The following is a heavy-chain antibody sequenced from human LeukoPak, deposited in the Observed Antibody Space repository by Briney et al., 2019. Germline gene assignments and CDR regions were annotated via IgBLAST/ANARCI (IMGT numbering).Heavy chain of an antibody. CDR2: INPNSGGT. J-gene: IGHJ4*02. CDR1: GYTFTGYY. D-gene: IGHD3-22*01. V-gene: IGHV1-2*02. CDR3: ARGDYYDSSGYYSYFDY. Sequence: ASVKVSCKASGYTFTGYYMHWVRQAPGQGLEWMGWINPNSGGTDYAQKFQGRVTMTRGTSISTAYMELSRLRSDDTAVYYCARGDYYDSSGYYSYFDYRGQGTLVTVSS.